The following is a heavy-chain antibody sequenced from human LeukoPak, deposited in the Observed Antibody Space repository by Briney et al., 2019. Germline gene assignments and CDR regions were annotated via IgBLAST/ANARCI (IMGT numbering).Heavy chain of an antibody. CDR2: ISGRGDNT. V-gene: IGHV3-23*01. D-gene: IGHD1-1*01. CDR1: RFTFSSYA. J-gene: IGHJ6*02. CDR3: ARDFGTYYYYYGMDV. Sequence: PGGSLRLSCAASRFTFSSYAMSWVRQAPGKGLEWVSAISGRGDNTYYADSVKGRFTISRDNSKNTLYLQMNSLRAEDTAVYYCARDFGTYYYYYGMDVWGQGTTVTVSS.